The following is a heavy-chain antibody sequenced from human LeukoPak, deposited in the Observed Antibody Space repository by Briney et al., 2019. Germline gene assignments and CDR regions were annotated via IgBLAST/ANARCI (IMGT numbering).Heavy chain of an antibody. D-gene: IGHD3-9*01. V-gene: IGHV5-51*01. CDR2: IYPGDSDT. J-gene: IGHJ5*02. CDR3: ARLYDILTSNSFDP. CDR1: GYSFNNYW. Sequence: GESLKISCKGSGYSFNNYWIGWVRQMPGKGLEWMGIIYPGDSDTRYSPSFQGLVTISADKSISTAYVQWSSLKASDTAMYNCARLYDILTSNSFDPWGQGTLVTVSS.